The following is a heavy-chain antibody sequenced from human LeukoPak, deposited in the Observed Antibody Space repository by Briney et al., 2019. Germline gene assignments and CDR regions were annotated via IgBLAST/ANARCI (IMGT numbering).Heavy chain of an antibody. CDR3: ARDLDFYATDY. D-gene: IGHD2/OR15-2a*01. V-gene: IGHV3-7*01. CDR2: IGKDGSWI. Sequence: PGGSLRLSCAASGFSLSGYWMSWVRQAPGQGLEWVANIGKDGSWIHYADSEKGRFTISRDNAKNSLYLQMNSLRTDDTAIYYCARDLDFYATDYWGQGTLVTVSS. CDR1: GFSLSGYW. J-gene: IGHJ4*02.